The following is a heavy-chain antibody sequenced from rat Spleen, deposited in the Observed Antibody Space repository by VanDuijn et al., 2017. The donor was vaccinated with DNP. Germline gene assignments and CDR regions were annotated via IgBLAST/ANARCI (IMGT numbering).Heavy chain of an antibody. Sequence: EVQLVESGGDLVQPGRSLKLSCVASEFTFSNYWMYWIRQAPGKGLEWVASIKTDGGGTYYPDSVKGRFTISRDNAKNTQYLQMDSLRSEDTATYYCTRHRTIAAIFDYWGQGVMVTVSS. J-gene: IGHJ2*01. CDR1: EFTFSNYW. V-gene: IGHV5-31*01. D-gene: IGHD1-2*01. CDR2: IKTDGGGT. CDR3: TRHRTIAAIFDY.